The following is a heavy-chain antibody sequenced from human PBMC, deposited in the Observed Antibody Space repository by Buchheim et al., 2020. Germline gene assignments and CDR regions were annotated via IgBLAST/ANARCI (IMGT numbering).Heavy chain of an antibody. CDR1: GFTFSRYD. Sequence: EVQLVESGGGLVQPGGSLRLSCAASGFTFSRYDMHWVRQGTGKGLEWVSTISKTGDTYYPDSVKGRFTVSSENARNSLFLQINSLRTGDTAVYYCARDRGSYSFSFDWWGQGAL. D-gene: IGHD1-26*01. CDR3: ARDRGSYSFSFDW. J-gene: IGHJ4*02. V-gene: IGHV3-13*01. CDR2: ISKTGDT.